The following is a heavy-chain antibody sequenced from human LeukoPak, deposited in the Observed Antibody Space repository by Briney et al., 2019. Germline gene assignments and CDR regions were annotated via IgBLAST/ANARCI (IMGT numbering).Heavy chain of an antibody. Sequence: GGSLRLSCAASGFALSSHWMTWVRQVPGWGPEWVANVNRDGSETYYLDSVKGRFTISKDNAKNSLYLQMNSLRAEDTALYHCARNNGMDVWGQGTTVIVSS. V-gene: IGHV3-7*03. CDR3: ARNNGMDV. J-gene: IGHJ6*02. CDR1: GFALSSHW. CDR2: VNRDGSET.